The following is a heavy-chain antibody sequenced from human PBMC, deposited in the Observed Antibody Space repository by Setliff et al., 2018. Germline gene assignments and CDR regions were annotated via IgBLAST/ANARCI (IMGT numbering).Heavy chain of an antibody. CDR1: GYTFTSHG. CDR3: ATHPRGLYGEQYYYYYMDV. J-gene: IGHJ6*03. Sequence: ASVKVSCKASGYTFTSHGISWVRQAPGQGLEWMGWIRADNGNTNYAQKFEGRVTMTTDTSTSTAYMDLRSLTSDDTAVYYCATHPRGLYGEQYYYYYMDVWGKGTAVTVSS. V-gene: IGHV1-18*01. CDR2: IRADNGNT. D-gene: IGHD4-17*01.